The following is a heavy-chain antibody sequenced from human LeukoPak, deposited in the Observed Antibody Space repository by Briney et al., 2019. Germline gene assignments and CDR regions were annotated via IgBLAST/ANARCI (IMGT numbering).Heavy chain of an antibody. Sequence: GESLKISCKGSGYSFTSYWIGWVRQMPGKGLEWMGIIYPGDSDTRYSPSFQGQVTISADKSISTAYLQWSSLKASDTAMYYCARRTYASRGHHNWFDPWGQGTLVTVSS. V-gene: IGHV5-51*01. CDR3: ARRTYASRGHHNWFDP. CDR1: GYSFTSYW. CDR2: IYPGDSDT. J-gene: IGHJ5*02. D-gene: IGHD3-22*01.